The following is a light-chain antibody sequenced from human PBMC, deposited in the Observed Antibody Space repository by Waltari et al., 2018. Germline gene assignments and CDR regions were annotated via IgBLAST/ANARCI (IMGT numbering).Light chain of an antibody. CDR1: QTVLYSSDNNNY. CDR3: QQYYDTPRT. CDR2: WAS. Sequence: DIVMTQSPDSLAVSLGERATINCKSSQTVLYSSDNNNYLAWYQQKLGQPPKLHIYWASTRASGVPARFSGSGSGTDFTLTISSLQAEDVAVYYCQQYYDTPRTFGQGTRVEIK. J-gene: IGKJ1*01. V-gene: IGKV4-1*01.